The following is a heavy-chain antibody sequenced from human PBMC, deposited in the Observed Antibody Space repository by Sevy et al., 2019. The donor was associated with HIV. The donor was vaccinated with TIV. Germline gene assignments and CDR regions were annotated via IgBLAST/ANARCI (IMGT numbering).Heavy chain of an antibody. CDR3: ARDSGYSINWYPAY. CDR2: MSYDGSDK. V-gene: IGHV3-30*03. D-gene: IGHD6-13*01. Sequence: GGSLRLSCAASGFTFSSHSMHWVRQAPGKGLEWVAVMSYDGSDKSYGDSVKGRFTISRDDSKNTLYLQMNSLRPEDTAMYYCARDSGYSINWYPAYWGQGTLVTVSS. CDR1: GFTFSSHS. J-gene: IGHJ4*02.